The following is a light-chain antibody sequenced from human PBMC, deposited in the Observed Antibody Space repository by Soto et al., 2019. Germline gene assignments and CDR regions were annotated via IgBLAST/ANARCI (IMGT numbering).Light chain of an antibody. CDR2: GAS. CDR3: LQYNNWWT. V-gene: IGKV3-15*01. CDR1: QSVSSS. J-gene: IGKJ1*01. Sequence: EIVMTQAPTTLSVSPGQRVTLYCRGSQSVSSSLACYQQKPSQAPRLLIYGASTSAIGIAGRFSGSGAETDVSLTVNSGLSVDLVIYYCLQYNNWWTFGQGTKMESK.